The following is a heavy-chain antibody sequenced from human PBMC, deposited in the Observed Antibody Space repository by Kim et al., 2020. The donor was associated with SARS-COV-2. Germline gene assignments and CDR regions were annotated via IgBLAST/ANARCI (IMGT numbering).Heavy chain of an antibody. Sequence: GGSLRLSCAASGFTFRSYGMHWVRQAPGKGLEWVAVIWYDGSNKYYADSVKGRFTISRDNSKNTLYLQMNSLRAEDTAVYYCARDPLLSIAAAGDAVDIWGQGTMVTVSS. D-gene: IGHD6-13*01. CDR3: ARDPLLSIAAAGDAVDI. CDR1: GFTFRSYG. CDR2: IWYDGSNK. J-gene: IGHJ3*02. V-gene: IGHV3-33*01.